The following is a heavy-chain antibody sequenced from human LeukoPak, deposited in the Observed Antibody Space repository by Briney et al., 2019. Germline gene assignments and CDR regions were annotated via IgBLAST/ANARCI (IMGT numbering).Heavy chain of an antibody. CDR2: IIPIFGTA. D-gene: IGHD6-13*01. V-gene: IGHV1-69*13. J-gene: IGHJ4*02. CDR3: ASEFASAAAEHYFDY. Sequence: SVKVSCKASGYTFSGYYIHWVRQAPGQGLEWMGGIIPIFGTANYAQKFQGRVTITADESTSTAYMELSSLRSEDTAVYYCASEFASAAAEHYFDYWGQGTLVTVSS. CDR1: GYTFSGYY.